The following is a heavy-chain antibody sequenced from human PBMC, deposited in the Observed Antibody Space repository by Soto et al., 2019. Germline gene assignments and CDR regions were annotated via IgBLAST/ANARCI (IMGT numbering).Heavy chain of an antibody. CDR3: ATVEWPLSVFDY. Sequence: GGSLRLSGEPPGLPAISNSMTGPPQAPGKGLEWVSVIYSGGSTYYADSVKGRFTISRHNSKNTLYLQMNSLRAEDTAVYYCATVEWPLSVFDYWGQGTLVTVSS. CDR2: IYSGGST. J-gene: IGHJ4*02. CDR1: GLPAISNS. D-gene: IGHD3-3*01. V-gene: IGHV3-53*04.